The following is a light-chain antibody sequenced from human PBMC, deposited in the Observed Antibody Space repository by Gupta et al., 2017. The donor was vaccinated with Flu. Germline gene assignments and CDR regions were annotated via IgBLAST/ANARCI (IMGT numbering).Light chain of an antibody. CDR3: QQYGSSPPYT. CDR1: QSVSSSY. J-gene: IGKJ2*01. V-gene: IGKV3-20*01. Sequence: ELVLTQSPGTLSLSPGERATLSCRASQSVSSSYLAWYQQKPGQAPRLLIYGASSRATGIPDRFSGSGSGTDLTLTISRLEPEDFAVYYCQQYGSSPPYTFDQGTKLEIK. CDR2: GAS.